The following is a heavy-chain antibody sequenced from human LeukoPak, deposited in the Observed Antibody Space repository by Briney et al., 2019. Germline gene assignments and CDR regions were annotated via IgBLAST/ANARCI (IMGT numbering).Heavy chain of an antibody. CDR3: ARGYYGSGSYSDY. CDR1: GGSISSGDYS. J-gene: IGHJ4*02. CDR2: IYHSGTT. Sequence: SETLSLTCAVSGGSISSGDYSWNWIRQPPGKGLEWIGSIYHSGTTYYNPSLKSRVTISVDRSKNQFSLMLSSVTAADTAVYYCARGYYGSGSYSDYWGQGTLVTVSP. D-gene: IGHD3-10*01. V-gene: IGHV4-30-2*01.